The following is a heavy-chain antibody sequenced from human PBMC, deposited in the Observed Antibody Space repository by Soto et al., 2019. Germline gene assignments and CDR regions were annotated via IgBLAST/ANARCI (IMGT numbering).Heavy chain of an antibody. V-gene: IGHV4-4*02. J-gene: IGHJ4*02. D-gene: IGHD3-16*02. CDR2: VHHSGTT. Sequence: QVQLQESGPGLVKPSGTLSLTCGVSGGSINTDYWWSWVRKAPGKALEWIGEVHHSGTTNYIQALKTRITMSVDKSGNQVSLDLTSVAAADTAVYFCARGFFYRWVYWGQGILVTVSS. CDR1: GGSINTDYW. CDR3: ARGFFYRWVY.